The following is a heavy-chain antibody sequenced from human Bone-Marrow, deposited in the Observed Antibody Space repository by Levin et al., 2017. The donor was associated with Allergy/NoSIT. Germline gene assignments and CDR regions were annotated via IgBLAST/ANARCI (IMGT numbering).Heavy chain of an antibody. Sequence: ASVKVSCAASGFTFDDYGMSWVRQAPGKGLEWVSVINWSGGRTGYADSVKGRLTISRDNANNSLYLQMNSLRVEDTALYYCARHRNTMNIHDGVGIWGQGTMVTVSS. V-gene: IGHV3-20*04. J-gene: IGHJ3*02. CDR3: ARHRNTMNIHDGVGI. CDR2: INWSGGRT. CDR1: GFTFDDYG. D-gene: IGHD2/OR15-2a*01.